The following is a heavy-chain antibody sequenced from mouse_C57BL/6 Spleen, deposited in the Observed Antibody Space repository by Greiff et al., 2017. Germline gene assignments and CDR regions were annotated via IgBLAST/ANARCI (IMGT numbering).Heavy chain of an antibody. CDR1: GYTFTSYW. CDR2: IDPSDSYT. V-gene: IGHV1-59*01. CDR3: ARGGNCGSFSWFAY. Sequence: QVQLQQPGAELVRPGTSVKLSCKASGYTFTSYWMHWVKQRPGQGLEWIGVIDPSDSYTNYNQKFKGKATLTVDTSSSTAYMQLSSLTSEDSAVYYCARGGNCGSFSWFAYWGQGTLVTVSA. D-gene: IGHD1-1*01. J-gene: IGHJ3*01.